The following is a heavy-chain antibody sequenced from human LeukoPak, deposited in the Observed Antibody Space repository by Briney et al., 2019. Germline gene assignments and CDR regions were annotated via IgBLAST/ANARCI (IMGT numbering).Heavy chain of an antibody. Sequence: SETLSLTCAVYGGSFSGYYWSWIRQPPGKGLEWIGEINHSGSTNYNPSLKSRVTISVDTSKNQFSLKLSSVTAADTAVYYCARARLGYCSGGSCYSRFDPWGQGTLVTVSS. CDR1: GGSFSGYY. CDR2: INHSGST. V-gene: IGHV4-34*01. D-gene: IGHD2-15*01. J-gene: IGHJ5*02. CDR3: ARARLGYCSGGSCYSRFDP.